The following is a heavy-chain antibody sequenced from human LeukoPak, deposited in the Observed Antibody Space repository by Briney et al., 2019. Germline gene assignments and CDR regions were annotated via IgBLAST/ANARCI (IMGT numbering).Heavy chain of an antibody. J-gene: IGHJ4*02. CDR3: ARGGYSGYDQSFGY. D-gene: IGHD5-12*01. CDR1: GGSISSYY. Sequence: SETLSLTCTVSGGSISSYYWSWIRQPPGKGLEWIGYIYYSGSTNYNPSLKSRVTISVDTSKNRFSLKLSSVTAADTAVYYCARGGYSGYDQSFGYRGQGTLVTVSS. CDR2: IYYSGST. V-gene: IGHV4-59*01.